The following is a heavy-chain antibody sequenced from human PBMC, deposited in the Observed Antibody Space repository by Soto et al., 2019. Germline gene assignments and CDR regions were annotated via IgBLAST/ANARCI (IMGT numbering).Heavy chain of an antibody. J-gene: IGHJ3*02. CDR1: GYTFTGYF. V-gene: IGHV1-2*06. CDR3: AGGGVLRFLEWFRGTNKNAFDI. Sequence: GASVKVSCKASGYTFTGYFIHWLRQAPGQGLEWMGRMNPNSGATNYAPKFQGRVTMTRDTSISTAYMELSRLRSDDTAVYYCAGGGVLRFLEWFRGTNKNAFDIWGQGTMVTVSS. D-gene: IGHD3-3*01. CDR2: MNPNSGAT.